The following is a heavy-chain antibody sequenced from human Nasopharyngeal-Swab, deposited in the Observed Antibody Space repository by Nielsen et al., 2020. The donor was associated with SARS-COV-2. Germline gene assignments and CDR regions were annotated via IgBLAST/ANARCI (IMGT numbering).Heavy chain of an antibody. J-gene: IGHJ4*02. D-gene: IGHD5-18*01. V-gene: IGHV3-48*03. Sequence: VRQAPGKGLEWISYISSTGTTIYYADSVKGRFTIPRDNAKNSLFLQMNSLRAEDTALYYCAREMGYSYGWDYWGQGTQVTVS. CDR3: AREMGYSYGWDY. CDR2: ISSTGTTI.